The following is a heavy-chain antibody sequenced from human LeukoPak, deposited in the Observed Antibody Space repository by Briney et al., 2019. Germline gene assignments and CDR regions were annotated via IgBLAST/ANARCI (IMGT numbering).Heavy chain of an antibody. V-gene: IGHV3-23*01. CDR1: GFTLSDYA. J-gene: IGHJ3*01. Sequence: GGSLRLSCAASGFTLSDYALIWVRQAPGKGLEWSSAIRGTGGTTYYADSVKGRYTISRDNSRNTVYLQMNSLRAEDTALYFCGKDPNGDYVGAFDFWGPGTMVTVSS. CDR2: IRGTGGTT. D-gene: IGHD4-17*01. CDR3: GKDPNGDYVGAFDF.